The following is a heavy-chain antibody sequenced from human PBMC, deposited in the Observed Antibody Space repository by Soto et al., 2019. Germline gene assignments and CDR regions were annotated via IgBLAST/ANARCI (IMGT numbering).Heavy chain of an antibody. V-gene: IGHV3-7*01. CDR3: ARDSIVLVPAAMDRRYYGMDV. J-gene: IGHJ6*02. Sequence: GGSLRLSCAASGFTFSSYWMSWVRQAPGKGLEWVANIKQDGSEKYYVDSVKGRFTISRDNAKNSLYLQMNSLRAEDTAVYYCARDSIVLVPAAMDRRYYGMDVWGQGTTVTVSS. CDR2: IKQDGSEK. D-gene: IGHD2-2*01. CDR1: GFTFSSYW.